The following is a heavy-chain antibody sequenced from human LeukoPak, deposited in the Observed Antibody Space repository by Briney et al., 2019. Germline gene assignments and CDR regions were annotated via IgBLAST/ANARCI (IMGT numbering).Heavy chain of an antibody. CDR1: EISFSSSW. Sequence: GGSLRLSCAASEISFSSSWMHWVRQGPGKGLVWVSRVNSDGTRTNYADSVKGRFAISRDNAKNMLYLQMNSLRAEDTAVYYCTTVGPDDYSNSYYSYMDVWGRGTTVTVSS. D-gene: IGHD4-11*01. V-gene: IGHV3-74*01. J-gene: IGHJ6*03. CDR2: VNSDGTRT. CDR3: TTVGPDDYSNSYYSYMDV.